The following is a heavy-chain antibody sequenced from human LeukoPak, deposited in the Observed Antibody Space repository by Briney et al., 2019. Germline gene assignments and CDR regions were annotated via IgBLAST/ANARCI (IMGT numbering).Heavy chain of an antibody. CDR3: ARAPSTTYYFDY. CDR2: IISSSTYI. J-gene: IGHJ4*02. V-gene: IGHV3-21*01. Sequence: GGSLGLSCAASGFTFSSYTMNWVRQAPGKGLEWVSSIISSSTYIYYADSVRGRFTISRDNAKNSLFLQMNSLRAEDTAVYYCARAPSTTYYFDYWGQGTLVTVSS. CDR1: GFTFSSYT. D-gene: IGHD5/OR15-5a*01.